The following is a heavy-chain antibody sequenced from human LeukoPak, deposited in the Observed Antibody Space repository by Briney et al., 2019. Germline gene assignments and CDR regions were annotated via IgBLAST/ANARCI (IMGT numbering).Heavy chain of an antibody. J-gene: IGHJ4*02. CDR2: ISSSSSYI. Sequence: GGSLRLSCAASGFTFSSYSMNWVRQAPGKGLEWVSSISSSSSYIYYADSVKGRFTISRDNAKNSLYLQMNSLRAEDTAVYYCARVRADDYGDYGPGDYWGQGTRVTVSS. CDR3: ARVRADDYGDYGPGDY. D-gene: IGHD4-17*01. V-gene: IGHV3-21*01. CDR1: GFTFSSYS.